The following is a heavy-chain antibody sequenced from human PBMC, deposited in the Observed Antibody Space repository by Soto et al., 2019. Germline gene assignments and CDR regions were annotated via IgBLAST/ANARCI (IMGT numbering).Heavy chain of an antibody. CDR2: ISRSSTGI. CDR3: ARAVTWGLDV. Sequence: EVQLVESGGGLVQPGGSLRLSCAASGFTFSLYSMSWVRQAPGKGLEWVSYISRSSTGIHYADSVKGRFTISRDDATNSMHLQMNSMRDGDTAVYSCARAVTWGLDVWGQGTTVSISS. V-gene: IGHV3-48*02. J-gene: IGHJ6*02. CDR1: GFTFSLYS. D-gene: IGHD3-10*01.